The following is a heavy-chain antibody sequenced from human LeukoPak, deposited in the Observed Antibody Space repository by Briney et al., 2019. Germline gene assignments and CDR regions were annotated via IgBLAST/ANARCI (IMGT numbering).Heavy chain of an antibody. CDR3: ARDAIPYYDFWSGYYQYYYYYGMDV. V-gene: IGHV3-74*01. CDR2: INSDGSST. J-gene: IGHJ6*02. D-gene: IGHD3-3*01. Sequence: PGGSLRLSCAASDFAFSDYSLNWVRQAPGKGLVWVSRINSDGSSTSYADSVKGRFTISRDNAKNTLYLQMNSLRAEDTAVYYCARDAIPYYDFWSGYYQYYYYYGMDVWGQGTTVTVSS. CDR1: DFAFSDYS.